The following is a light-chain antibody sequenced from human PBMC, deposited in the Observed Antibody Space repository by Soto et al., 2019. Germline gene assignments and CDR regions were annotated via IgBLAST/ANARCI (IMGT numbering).Light chain of an antibody. CDR1: QSVCSRY. V-gene: IGKV3D-15*01. J-gene: IGKJ2*01. Sequence: PGERVTLSCRASQSVCSRYLTWCQQKPGQAPRLLIYGASTRATSIPARFSGSGSGTEFTLNISSLQSEDFAVYYCQQYNNWPPHTFGQGTKLEIK. CDR3: QQYNNWPPHT. CDR2: GAS.